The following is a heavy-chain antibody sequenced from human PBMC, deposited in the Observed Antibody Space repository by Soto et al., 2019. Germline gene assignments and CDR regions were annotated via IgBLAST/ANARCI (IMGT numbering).Heavy chain of an antibody. V-gene: IGHV3-23*01. J-gene: IGHJ6*02. CDR2: LSGSGDRT. Sequence: EEQLLESGGGLVQPGGSLRVSCAASGFTFSSYGMSWVRQAPGKGPEWVSTLSGSGDRTDYADSVRGRFTISRDNSKNTVYLQMNSLRTEDTAIYYCAKSNQIFGVLIDYYYYGMDVRGQGTTVTVSS. D-gene: IGHD3-3*01. CDR1: GFTFSSYG. CDR3: AKSNQIFGVLIDYYYYGMDV.